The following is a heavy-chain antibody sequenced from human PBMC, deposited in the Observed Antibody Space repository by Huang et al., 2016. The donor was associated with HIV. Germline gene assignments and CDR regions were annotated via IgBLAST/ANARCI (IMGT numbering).Heavy chain of an antibody. V-gene: IGHV5-51*03. CDR2: LYPADSDT. CDR3: ARSEVLVTAVPFDH. CDR1: GYSLTNYW. D-gene: IGHD2-21*02. Sequence: EVQLVQSEAEVKKPGESLKISCRGSGYSLTNYWIGWVRQRPGEGLDWIGVLYPADSDTRYSPSCQSQVTFSADKSSRTVYLQWNSLQASDTAIYYCARSEVLVTAVPFDHWGQGTLVTVSS. J-gene: IGHJ4*02.